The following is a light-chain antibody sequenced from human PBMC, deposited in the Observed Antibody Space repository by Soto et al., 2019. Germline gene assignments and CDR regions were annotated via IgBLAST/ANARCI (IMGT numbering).Light chain of an antibody. V-gene: IGKV1-8*01. Sequence: AIRMTQSPSSFSASTGDRVTITCRASQGISSYLAWYQQKPGKAPKLLIYAASTLQSGVPSRFSGSGSGTDFTLTISCLQSKDFATYYCQQYYSYPRNTFGQGTKLEIK. CDR1: QGISSY. J-gene: IGKJ2*01. CDR2: AAS. CDR3: QQYYSYPRNT.